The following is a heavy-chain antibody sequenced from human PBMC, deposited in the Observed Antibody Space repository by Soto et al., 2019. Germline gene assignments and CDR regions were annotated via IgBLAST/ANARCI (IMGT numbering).Heavy chain of an antibody. Sequence: QVQFVQSGAEVKKPGASVKVSCKTSGYTFTRYNIRWVRQAPGQGLEWMGWINVGNGNTRYSQKFQGRLTLTRATPVTTACLEPNNLISEVTVVYSSATARDSYGILASWGQGPLVTVP. CDR3: ATARDSYGILAS. CDR1: GYTFTRYN. CDR2: INVGNGNT. V-gene: IGHV1-3*01. D-gene: IGHD3-10*01. J-gene: IGHJ4*02.